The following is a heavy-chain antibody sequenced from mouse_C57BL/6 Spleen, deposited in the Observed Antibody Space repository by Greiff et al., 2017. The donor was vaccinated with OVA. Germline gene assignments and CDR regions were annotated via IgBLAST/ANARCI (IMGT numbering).Heavy chain of an antibody. V-gene: IGHV1-82*01. D-gene: IGHD1-1*01. CDR2: IYPGDGDT. Sequence: VQLKQSGPELVKPGASVKISCKASGYAFSSSWMNWVKQRPGKGLEWIGRIYPGDGDTNYNGKFKGKATLTADKSSSTAYMQLSSLTSEDSAVYFCARPGSRLFDYWGQGTTLTVSS. CDR1: GYAFSSSW. J-gene: IGHJ2*01. CDR3: ARPGSRLFDY.